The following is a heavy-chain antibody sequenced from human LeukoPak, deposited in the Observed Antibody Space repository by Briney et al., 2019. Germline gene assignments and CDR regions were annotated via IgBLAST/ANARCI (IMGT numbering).Heavy chain of an antibody. V-gene: IGHV3-48*03. J-gene: IGHJ5*02. Sequence: GGSLRLSCAASGFTFSSYEMNWARQAPGKGLEWVSYISSSGSTIYYADSVKGRFTISRDNAKNSLYLQMNSLRAEDTAVYYCARDLGQYYDTSDNWFDPWGQGTLVTVSS. CDR1: GFTFSSYE. CDR2: ISSSGSTI. CDR3: ARDLGQYYDTSDNWFDP. D-gene: IGHD3-22*01.